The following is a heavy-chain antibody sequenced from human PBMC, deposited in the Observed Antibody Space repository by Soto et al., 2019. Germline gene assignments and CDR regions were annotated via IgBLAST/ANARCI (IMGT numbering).Heavy chain of an antibody. D-gene: IGHD2-15*01. CDR2: ISAYNGNT. Sequence: ASLKVSCKASGYTFTSYGISWVRQAPGQGLEWMGWISAYNGNTNYAQKLQGRVTMTTDTSTSTAYMELRSLRSDDTAVYYCASENDCSGGSCYSGWFDPWGQGTLVTAPQ. CDR1: GYTFTSYG. J-gene: IGHJ5*02. CDR3: ASENDCSGGSCYSGWFDP. V-gene: IGHV1-18*01.